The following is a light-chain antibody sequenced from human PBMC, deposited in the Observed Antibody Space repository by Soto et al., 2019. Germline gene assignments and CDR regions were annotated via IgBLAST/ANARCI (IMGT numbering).Light chain of an antibody. CDR1: SSNIGAGYD. CDR3: QPYDSSLGGYVV. V-gene: IGLV1-40*01. CDR2: GNS. J-gene: IGLJ2*01. Sequence: QSVLTQPPSVSGAPGQRVTISCTGSSSNIGAGYDVHWYQQLPGTAPKLLIYGNSNRPSGVPDRFSGSKSGTSASLAITGLLAEDEADYYCQPYDSSLGGYVVFGGGTKLTVL.